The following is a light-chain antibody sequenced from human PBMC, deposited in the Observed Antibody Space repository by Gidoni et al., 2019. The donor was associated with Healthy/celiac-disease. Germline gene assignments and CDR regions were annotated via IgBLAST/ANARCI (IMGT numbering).Light chain of an antibody. Sequence: QSALTQPASVPGSPGQSFTISCTGTSSDVGGYNYVSWYQQHPGKAPKLMIYEVSNRPSGVSNRFSGSKSGNTASLTISGLQAEDEADYYCSSYTSSSTLPYVFGTGTKVTVL. CDR2: EVS. CDR3: SSYTSSSTLPYV. J-gene: IGLJ1*01. CDR1: SSDVGGYNY. V-gene: IGLV2-14*01.